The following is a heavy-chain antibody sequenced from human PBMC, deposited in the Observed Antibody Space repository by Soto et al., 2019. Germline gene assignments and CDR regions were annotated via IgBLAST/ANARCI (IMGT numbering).Heavy chain of an antibody. V-gene: IGHV3-30-3*01. CDR3: ASGYYYESSGYYVPRDDY. D-gene: IGHD3-22*01. CDR2: ISYDGSNK. CDR1: GFTFSSYA. Sequence: QVQLVESGGGVVQPGRSLRLSCAASGFTFSSYAMHWVRQAPGKGLEWVAVISYDGSNKYYADSVKGRFTISRDNSKNGVDLEMSGLRAEDTAVYYWASGYYYESSGYYVPRDDYWGQGTLVTVSS. J-gene: IGHJ4*02.